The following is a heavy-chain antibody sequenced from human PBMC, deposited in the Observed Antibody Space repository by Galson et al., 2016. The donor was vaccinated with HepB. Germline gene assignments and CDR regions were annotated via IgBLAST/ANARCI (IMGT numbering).Heavy chain of an antibody. CDR1: GFRFSSYG. Sequence: SLRLSCAASGFRFSSYGMHWVRQAPGKGLEWVALIWYDGSNKFYGDSVKGRFTISRDNSKNRLYLQMNSLRDEDTAVYYCAGRGNRNGFDVEYWGQGTLVTVSS. J-gene: IGHJ4*02. CDR2: IWYDGSNK. D-gene: IGHD3-22*01. V-gene: IGHV3-33*01. CDR3: AGRGNRNGFDVEY.